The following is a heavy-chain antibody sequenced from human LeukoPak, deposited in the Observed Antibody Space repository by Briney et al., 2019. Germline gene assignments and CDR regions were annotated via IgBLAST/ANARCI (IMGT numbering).Heavy chain of an antibody. CDR1: GFTFSSYA. V-gene: IGHV3-30-3*01. CDR3: ARGGGTYDY. CDR2: IPYDGNNK. J-gene: IGHJ4*02. D-gene: IGHD1-26*01. Sequence: GGSLRPSCAASGFTFSSYAMHWVRQAPGKGLEWVAVIPYDGNNKYYADSVKGRFTISRDNARNSLYLQMNSLRAEDTAIYYCARGGGTYDYWGQGTLVTVSS.